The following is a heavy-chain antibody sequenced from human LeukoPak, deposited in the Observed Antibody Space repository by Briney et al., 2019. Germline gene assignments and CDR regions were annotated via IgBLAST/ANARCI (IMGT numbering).Heavy chain of an antibody. Sequence: GESLKISCKGSGYSFTSYWIGWVRLMPGKGLEWMGTIYPIDSDTRYSPSFQGQVTISADKSISTAYLQWSSLRASDTAIYYCATVNSAHWFFDYWGQGTLVTVSS. CDR3: ATVNSAHWFFDY. CDR1: GYSFTSYW. D-gene: IGHD1-26*01. CDR2: IYPIDSDT. V-gene: IGHV5-51*01. J-gene: IGHJ4*02.